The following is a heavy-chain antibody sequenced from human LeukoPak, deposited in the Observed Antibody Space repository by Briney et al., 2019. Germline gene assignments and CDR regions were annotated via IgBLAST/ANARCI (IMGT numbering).Heavy chain of an antibody. V-gene: IGHV3-21*01. CDR2: ISSSGGYI. D-gene: IGHD5-12*01. Sequence: GGSLRLSCVASGITFSDYGMNWVRQAPGKGLEYVSSISSSGGYIYYADSVKGRFTISRDNAQNSLFLQMNSLRAEDTAVYYCTRDSGYNAFDIWGQGTMVSVSS. CDR3: TRDSGYNAFDI. J-gene: IGHJ3*02. CDR1: GITFSDYG.